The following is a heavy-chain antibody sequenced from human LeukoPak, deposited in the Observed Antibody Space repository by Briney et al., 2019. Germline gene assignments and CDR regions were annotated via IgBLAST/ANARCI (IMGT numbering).Heavy chain of an antibody. V-gene: IGHV3-66*02. Sequence: GGSLRLSCAASGFAVSTNYLSWVRQAPGEGLEWVSVIYSDGSTYYTDSVKGRFTISRDNSKNTLYLQMNSLRPEDTAVYYCARDQRSESYYPWGWFDPWGQGTLVTVSS. CDR2: IYSDGST. CDR1: GFAVSTNY. CDR3: ARDQRSESYYPWGWFDP. D-gene: IGHD1-26*01. J-gene: IGHJ5*02.